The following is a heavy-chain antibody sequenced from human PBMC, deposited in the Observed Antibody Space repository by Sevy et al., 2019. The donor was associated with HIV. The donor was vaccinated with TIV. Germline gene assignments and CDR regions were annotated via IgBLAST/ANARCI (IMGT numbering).Heavy chain of an antibody. CDR1: GYTFTGYY. J-gene: IGHJ5*02. CDR3: AREGVGGAARRYNWFDP. CDR2: INPNSGGT. V-gene: IGHV1-2*02. Sequence: ASVKVSCKASGYTFTGYYMHWVRQAPGQGLEWMGWINPNSGGTNYAQKFQGRVTMTRDTSISTAYMELSRLRSDDTAVYYWAREGVGGAARRYNWFDPWGQGTLVTVSS. D-gene: IGHD6-6*01.